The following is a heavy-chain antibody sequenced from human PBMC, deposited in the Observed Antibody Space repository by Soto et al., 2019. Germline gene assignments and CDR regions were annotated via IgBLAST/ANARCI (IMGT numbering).Heavy chain of an antibody. CDR2: ISGSGGST. CDR1: GFTFSSYA. Sequence: GGSLRVSCAASGFTFSSYAMSWVRQAPGEGLEWVSAISGSGGSTYYADSVKGRFTISRDNSKNTLYLQMNSLRAEDTAVYYCAKYYYDSSGHHPDFDYWGQGTLVTVSS. D-gene: IGHD3-22*01. V-gene: IGHV3-23*01. CDR3: AKYYYDSSGHHPDFDY. J-gene: IGHJ4*02.